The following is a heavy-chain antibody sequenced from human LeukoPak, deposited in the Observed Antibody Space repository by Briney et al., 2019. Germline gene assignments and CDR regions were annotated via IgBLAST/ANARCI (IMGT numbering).Heavy chain of an antibody. J-gene: IGHJ5*02. CDR3: ARVGITIFGVAPYNWFDP. CDR1: GYTFTGYY. V-gene: IGHV1-2*06. D-gene: IGHD3-3*01. Sequence: ASVKVSCKASGYTFTGYYMHWVRQAPGQGLEWMGRINPNSGGTNYVQKFQGRVTMTRDTSISTAYMELSRLRSDDTAVYYCARVGITIFGVAPYNWFDPWGQGTLVTVSS. CDR2: INPNSGGT.